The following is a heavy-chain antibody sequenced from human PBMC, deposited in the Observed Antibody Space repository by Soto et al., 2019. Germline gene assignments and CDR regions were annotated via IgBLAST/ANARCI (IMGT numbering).Heavy chain of an antibody. CDR1: GFMFSDYW. CDR2: IKQDGSEK. Sequence: GGSLRLSCAASGFMFSDYWMGWVRQAPGKGLEWVANIKQDGSEKFYVGSVKGRFTISRDNSKNSLFLQMNSLRAEDTAVYYCAISPGSSSWAYYYYYGMDAWGQGTTVTVSS. CDR3: AISPGSSSWAYYYYYGMDA. D-gene: IGHD6-13*01. V-gene: IGHV3-7*01. J-gene: IGHJ6*02.